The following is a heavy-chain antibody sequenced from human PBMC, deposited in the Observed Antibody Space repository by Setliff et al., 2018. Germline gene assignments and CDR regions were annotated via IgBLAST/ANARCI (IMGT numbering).Heavy chain of an antibody. CDR2: IFYGGSS. D-gene: IGHD2-21*02. V-gene: IGHV4-39*06. CDR3: ARTPVVVTLRNAFDI. CDR1: GASISSSSYY. Sequence: PSETLSLTCTVSGASISSSSYYWAWIRQPPGRGLELIGRIFYGGSSYYNPSLKSRVTISIYASINQFNLKLDAVTAADTAVDYCARTPVVVTLRNAFDIWGQGTMVTVSS. J-gene: IGHJ3*02.